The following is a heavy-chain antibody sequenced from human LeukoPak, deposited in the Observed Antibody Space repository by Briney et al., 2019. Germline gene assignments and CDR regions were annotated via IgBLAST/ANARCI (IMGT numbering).Heavy chain of an antibody. V-gene: IGHV1-8*01. D-gene: IGHD2-15*01. J-gene: IGHJ4*02. Sequence: GASVKVSCKASGYTFTSYDINWVRQATGQGLEWMGWMNPNSGNTGYAQKFQGRVTMTRNTSISTAYMELSSLRSEDTAVYYCARGRYCSGGSCSPRRSFGYWGQGTLVTVSS. CDR3: ARGRYCSGGSCSPRRSFGY. CDR2: MNPNSGNT. CDR1: GYTFTSYD.